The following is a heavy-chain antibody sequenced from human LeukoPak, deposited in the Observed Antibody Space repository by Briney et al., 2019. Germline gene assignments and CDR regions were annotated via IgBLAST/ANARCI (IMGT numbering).Heavy chain of an antibody. V-gene: IGHV3-23*01. CDR1: GFTFSSYA. Sequence: GGSLRLSCAASGFTFSSYAMSWVRQAPGKGLEWVSAISGSGGSTYYADSVKGRFTISRDHSKNTLYLQMDRLRAEDTAVYYCARSDILTGYPTIDYWGQGTLVTVSS. CDR3: ARSDILTGYPTIDY. CDR2: ISGSGGST. D-gene: IGHD3-9*01. J-gene: IGHJ4*02.